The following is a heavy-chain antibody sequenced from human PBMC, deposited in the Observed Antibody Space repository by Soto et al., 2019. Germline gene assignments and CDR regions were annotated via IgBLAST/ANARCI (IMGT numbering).Heavy chain of an antibody. Sequence: QVQLVQSGAEVKKPGASVKVSCKASGYTFTSYDINWVRQATGQGLEWMGWMNPNSGNTGYAQKFQGRVTVTRTTSISTPYMELTRLRSEGTAVYYSAREGGRGMDVWGQGTTVTVSS. CDR1: GYTFTSYD. J-gene: IGHJ6*02. CDR3: AREGGRGMDV. V-gene: IGHV1-8*01. D-gene: IGHD3-16*01. CDR2: MNPNSGNT.